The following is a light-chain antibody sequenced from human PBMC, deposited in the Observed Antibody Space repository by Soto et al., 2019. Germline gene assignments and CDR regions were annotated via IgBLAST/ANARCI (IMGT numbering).Light chain of an antibody. CDR3: QQYNKWPPLT. Sequence: EIVMTQSPATLSVSPGERATLSCRASQSVSSDLAWYQQKPGQAPRLLIYDASTRATGIPARFSGSGSGTEFPLTISSLQSDDVAVYYCQQYNKWPPLTFGGGTKVEIK. CDR1: QSVSSD. V-gene: IGKV3-15*01. CDR2: DAS. J-gene: IGKJ4*01.